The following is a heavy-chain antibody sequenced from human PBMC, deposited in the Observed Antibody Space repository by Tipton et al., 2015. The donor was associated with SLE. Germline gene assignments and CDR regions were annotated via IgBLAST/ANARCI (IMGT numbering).Heavy chain of an antibody. D-gene: IGHD3-22*01. V-gene: IGHV4-31*03. CDR3: ASDGDDSSGAFDI. J-gene: IGHJ3*02. CDR2: INHSGST. Sequence: TLSLTCTVSGVSMSRGGYYWSWIRQHPGKGLECIGEINHSGSTNYNPSLKSRVTISVDTSKNQFSLKLSSVTAADTAVYYCASDGDDSSGAFDIWGQGTMVTFSS. CDR1: GVSMSRGGYY.